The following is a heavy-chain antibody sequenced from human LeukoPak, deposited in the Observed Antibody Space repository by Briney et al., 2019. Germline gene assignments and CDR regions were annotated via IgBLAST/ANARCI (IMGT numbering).Heavy chain of an antibody. CDR2: ISAYNGNT. V-gene: IGHV1-18*01. CDR3: ARDYPPLGYCSGGSCYEYFQH. J-gene: IGHJ1*01. Sequence: ASVKVSCKASGYTFTSYGISWVRQAPGQGLEWMGWISAYNGNTNYAQKLQGRVTMTTDTSTSTAYMELRSLRSDDTAVYYCARDYPPLGYCSGGSCYEYFQHWGQGTLVTVSS. D-gene: IGHD2-15*01. CDR1: GYTFTSYG.